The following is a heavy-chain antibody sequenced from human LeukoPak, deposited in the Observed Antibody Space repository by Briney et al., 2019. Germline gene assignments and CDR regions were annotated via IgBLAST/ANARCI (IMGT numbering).Heavy chain of an antibody. CDR2: INPNSSDT. CDR1: GYTFTGYY. Sequence: ASVKVSCHGSGYTFTGYYMHWVRQAPGQGLEWMGWINPNSSDTNCAQKFQGRVTMTRDTSITTAYMELSRLKSDDTAVYYCARVYSIRSFDYWGQGTLVTVSS. J-gene: IGHJ4*02. CDR3: ARVYSIRSFDY. D-gene: IGHD2-15*01. V-gene: IGHV1-2*02.